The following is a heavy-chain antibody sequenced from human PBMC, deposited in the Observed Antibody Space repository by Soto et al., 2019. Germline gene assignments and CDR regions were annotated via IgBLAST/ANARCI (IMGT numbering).Heavy chain of an antibody. CDR3: AKDVNYDMLAGYYYY. CDR1: GFNIGSYG. D-gene: IGHD3-9*01. V-gene: IGHV3-23*01. CDR2: IRGSDGST. J-gene: IGHJ4*02. Sequence: DVPLLESGGGLVQPGGSLRLACAASGFNIGSYGMTWVRQAPGKGLEWVSTIRGSDGSTYHADSVKGRFTISRDISKLTLYLQIISLRANDTAVYYCAKDVNYDMLAGYYYYWGQGTLVTVSS.